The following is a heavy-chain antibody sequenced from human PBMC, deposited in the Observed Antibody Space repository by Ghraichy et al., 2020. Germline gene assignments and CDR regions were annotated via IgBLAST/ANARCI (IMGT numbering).Heavy chain of an antibody. J-gene: IGHJ4*02. CDR1: GGSFSGFY. D-gene: IGHD2-15*01. CDR3: AREGRGLGYY. Sequence: SETLSLTCAVSGGSFSGFYWSWIRQPPGKGLEWIGEINHSGSSNYNPSLKTRVTISADTSKKQFSLKLSSVTAADTAVYYCAREGRGLGYYWGQGTLVTVSS. CDR2: INHSGSS. V-gene: IGHV4-34*01.